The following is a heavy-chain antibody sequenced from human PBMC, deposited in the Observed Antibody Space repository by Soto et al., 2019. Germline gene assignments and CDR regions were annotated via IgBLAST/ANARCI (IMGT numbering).Heavy chain of an antibody. CDR2: IYPSDSDT. V-gene: IGHV5-51*01. CDR3: ARNANTVPDHFDL. J-gene: IGHJ4*02. D-gene: IGHD4-17*01. CDR1: GYTFTIYW. Sequence: XESLKISCQVSGYTFTIYWIGWVRQMPGKGLEWMGIIYPSDSDTRYSPSFQGQVTISADQSINTAYLQWDSLKASDTAIYYCARNANTVPDHFDLWGQVPPVTVSS.